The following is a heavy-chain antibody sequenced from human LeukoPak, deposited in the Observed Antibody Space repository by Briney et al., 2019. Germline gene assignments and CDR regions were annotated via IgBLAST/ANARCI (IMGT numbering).Heavy chain of an antibody. CDR1: GFTFSSYA. J-gene: IGHJ6*02. Sequence: PGGSLRLSCAASGFTFSSYAMSWVRQAPGKGLEWVSAISGSGDSTYYADSVKGRFTISRDNAKNSLYLQMNSLRAEDTAVYYCARDLNGGNSQIDYYYGMDVWGQGTTVTVSS. V-gene: IGHV3-23*01. CDR3: ARDLNGGNSQIDYYYGMDV. CDR2: ISGSGDST. D-gene: IGHD4-23*01.